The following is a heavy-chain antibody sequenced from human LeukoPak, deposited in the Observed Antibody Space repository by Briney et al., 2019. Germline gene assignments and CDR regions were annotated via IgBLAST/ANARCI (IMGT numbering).Heavy chain of an antibody. V-gene: IGHV4-34*01. J-gene: IGHJ4*02. CDR1: GGSFSGYY. D-gene: IGHD3-10*01. Sequence: SETLSLTCAVYGGSFSGYYWSWIRQPPGKGLEWIGEINHSGTTNYNPSLKSRVTMSVDTSKNQFSLKLTSVTAADTAVYYCARQNYGSAPLRYWGQGTLVTVSS. CDR3: ARQNYGSAPLRY. CDR2: INHSGTT.